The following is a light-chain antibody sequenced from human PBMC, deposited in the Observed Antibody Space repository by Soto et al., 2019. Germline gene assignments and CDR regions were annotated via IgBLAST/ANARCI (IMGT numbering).Light chain of an antibody. CDR1: SSNIGNNY. J-gene: IGLJ2*01. CDR2: DND. CDR3: GTLDGSLSAL. Sequence: QSVLTQPPSVSAAPGQKVTISCSGSSSNIGNNYVSWYQQFPGTAPKLLIYDNDKRPSGIPDRFSGSKSGTSVTLAITGLQTGDEADYYCGTLDGSLSALFGGGTKLTVL. V-gene: IGLV1-51*01.